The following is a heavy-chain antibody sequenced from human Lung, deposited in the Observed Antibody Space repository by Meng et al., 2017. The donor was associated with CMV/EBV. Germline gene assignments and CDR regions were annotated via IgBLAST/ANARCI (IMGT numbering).Heavy chain of an antibody. Sequence: SXXVSXKASGGTFSSYAFSWVRQAPGQGLEWMGGIIPIFAIANYAQKFQGRVTITTDESTSTAYMELSSLRSEDTAVYYCARDRTGDCSSTSCYNYYYYGMDVWGQGXTVTVSS. CDR2: IIPIFAIA. V-gene: IGHV1-69*05. J-gene: IGHJ6*02. CDR3: ARDRTGDCSSTSCYNYYYYGMDV. CDR1: GGTFSSYA. D-gene: IGHD2-2*02.